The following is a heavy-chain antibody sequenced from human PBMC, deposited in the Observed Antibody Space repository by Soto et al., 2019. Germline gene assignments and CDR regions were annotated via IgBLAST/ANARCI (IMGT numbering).Heavy chain of an antibody. D-gene: IGHD2-21*01. V-gene: IGHV3-15*01. CDR2: IKSKTDGGTT. CDR1: GFTFSNAW. J-gene: IGHJ3*02. CDR3: TTAGLWLEAFDI. Sequence: GGSLRLSCAASGFTFSNAWMSWVRQAPGKGLERVGRIKSKTDGGTTDYAAPVKGRFTISRDDSKNTLYLQMNSLKTEDTAVYYCTTAGLWLEAFDIWGQGTMVTVSS.